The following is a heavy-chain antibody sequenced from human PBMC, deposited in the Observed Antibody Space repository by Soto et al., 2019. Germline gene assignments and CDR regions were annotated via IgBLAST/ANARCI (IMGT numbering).Heavy chain of an antibody. CDR2: INHSGST. V-gene: IGHV4-34*01. Sequence: SETLSLTCAVHGGSVSGYYWSWFRQPPGKGLEWIGEINHSGSTNYNPSLKSRVTISVDTSTNQFSLKLSSVTAADTAVYYCARGLGGRSAYGMDVWGQGTTVT. CDR3: ARGLGGRSAYGMDV. D-gene: IGHD3-3*01. J-gene: IGHJ6*02. CDR1: GGSVSGYY.